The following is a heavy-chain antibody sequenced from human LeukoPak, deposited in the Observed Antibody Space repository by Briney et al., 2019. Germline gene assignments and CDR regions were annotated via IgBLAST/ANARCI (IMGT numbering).Heavy chain of an antibody. Sequence: SVKVSCKASGYTFTNYHIAWVRQAPGQGLEWMGGIIPIFGTINYAQKFQGRVTITADESTSTAYMELSSLRSEDTAVYYCAREGPLASGYYYDYWGQGTLVTVSS. CDR3: AREGPLASGYYYDY. J-gene: IGHJ4*02. CDR1: GYTFTNYH. D-gene: IGHD3-22*01. V-gene: IGHV1-69*13. CDR2: IIPIFGTI.